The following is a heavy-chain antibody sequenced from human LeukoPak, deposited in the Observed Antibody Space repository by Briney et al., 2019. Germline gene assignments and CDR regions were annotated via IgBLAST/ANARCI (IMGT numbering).Heavy chain of an antibody. V-gene: IGHV4-39*07. J-gene: IGHJ4*02. D-gene: IGHD2-15*01. CDR3: ARGSVVVVAATPAYYFDY. CDR2: IYYSGST. CDR1: GGSISSSSYY. Sequence: PSETLSLTCTVSGGSISSSSYYWGWIRQPPGKGLEWIGSIYYSGSTYYNPSLKSRVTISVDKSKNQFSLKLSSVTAADTAVYYCARGSVVVVAATPAYYFDYWGQGTLVTVSS.